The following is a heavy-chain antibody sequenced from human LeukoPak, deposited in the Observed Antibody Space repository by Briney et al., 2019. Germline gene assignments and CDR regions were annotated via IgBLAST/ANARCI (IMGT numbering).Heavy chain of an antibody. J-gene: IGHJ6*02. V-gene: IGHV1-2*02. CDR2: INPNRGGT. CDR3: ARGALGYCSSTSCYAAEYYYYYYGMDV. D-gene: IGHD2-2*01. Sequence: ASVKVSCKASGYTFTGYYMHWVRQAPGQGLEWMGWINPNRGGTNYAQKFQGRVTMTRDTSISTAYMELSRLRSDDTAVYYCARGALGYCSSTSCYAAEYYYYYYGMDVWGQGTTVTVSS. CDR1: GYTFTGYY.